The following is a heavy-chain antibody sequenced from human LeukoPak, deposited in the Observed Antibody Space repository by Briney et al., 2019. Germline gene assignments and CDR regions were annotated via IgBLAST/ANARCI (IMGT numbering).Heavy chain of an antibody. CDR2: IYYSGSV. D-gene: IGHD3-22*01. Sequence: SETLSLTCTVSGGSISGYHWSWIRQPPGKGLEWIGHIYYSGSVNYKPSLKSRATISLETPRNQVSLRLKSVTAADTAVYYCARTRGDGVIHLWGRGTLVTVSS. CDR3: ARTRGDGVIHL. V-gene: IGHV4-59*01. J-gene: IGHJ5*02. CDR1: GGSISGYH.